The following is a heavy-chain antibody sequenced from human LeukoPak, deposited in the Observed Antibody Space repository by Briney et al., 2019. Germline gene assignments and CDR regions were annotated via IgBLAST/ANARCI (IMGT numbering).Heavy chain of an antibody. J-gene: IGHJ4*02. D-gene: IGHD1-26*01. Sequence: GGSLRLSCAASGFTFSNYAMTWVRQAPGKGLEWVSTISGSGGSAYYADSVKGRFTISRDKSNNTLYLQMYTLRAEDTAVYYCAKSEAEQFHPYFDYWGQGTLVTVSS. CDR3: AKSEAEQFHPYFDY. V-gene: IGHV3-23*01. CDR2: ISGSGGSA. CDR1: GFTFSNYA.